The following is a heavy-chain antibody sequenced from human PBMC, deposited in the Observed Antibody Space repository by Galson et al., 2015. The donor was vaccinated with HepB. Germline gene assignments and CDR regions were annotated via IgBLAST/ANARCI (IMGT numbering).Heavy chain of an antibody. CDR3: ARGLEYGAFAY. CDR2: INPKSGGT. Sequence: SVKVSCKASGYTFTDYFMHWVRQAPGQGLEWMGWINPKSGGTNYAQKFQGRVTMTRDSSISTVYMELSSLRSDDAAIYYCARGLEYGAFAYWGQGSLVTVSS. V-gene: IGHV1-2*02. CDR1: GYTFTDYF. D-gene: IGHD4-17*01. J-gene: IGHJ4*02.